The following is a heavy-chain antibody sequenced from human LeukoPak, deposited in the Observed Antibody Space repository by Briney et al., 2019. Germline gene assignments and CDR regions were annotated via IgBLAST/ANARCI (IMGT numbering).Heavy chain of an antibody. CDR3: ARDRLWFGELLRYYYYGMDV. CDR2: IKQDGSEK. V-gene: IGHV3-7*01. D-gene: IGHD3-10*01. J-gene: IGHJ6*02. Sequence: GGSLRLSCAASGFTFSSYWMSWVRQAPGKGLEWVANIKQDGSEKYYVESVKGRFTISRDNAKNSLYLQMNSLRAEDTAVYYCARDRLWFGELLRYYYYGMDVWGQGTTVTVSS. CDR1: GFTFSSYW.